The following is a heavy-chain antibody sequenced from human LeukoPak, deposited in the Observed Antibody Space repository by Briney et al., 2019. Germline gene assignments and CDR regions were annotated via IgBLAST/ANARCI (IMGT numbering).Heavy chain of an antibody. Sequence: SKTLSLTCAVYGGSFSGYYWSWIRQPPGKGLEWIGEINHSGSTNYNPSLKSRVTISVDTSKNQFSLKLSSVTAADTAVYYCAGGNRKYSSSSHYWGQGTLVTVSS. D-gene: IGHD6-13*01. CDR1: GGSFSGYY. CDR2: INHSGST. V-gene: IGHV4-34*01. CDR3: AGGNRKYSSSSHY. J-gene: IGHJ4*02.